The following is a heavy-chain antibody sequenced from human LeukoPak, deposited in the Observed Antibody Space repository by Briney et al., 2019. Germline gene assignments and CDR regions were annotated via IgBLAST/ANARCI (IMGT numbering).Heavy chain of an antibody. CDR1: GFTFSSYA. D-gene: IGHD6-13*01. CDR2: ISGSGSST. Sequence: GGSLRLSCAASGFTFSSYAMSWARQAPGKGLEWVSAISGSGSSTYSADSVKGRFTISRDNSKNTLHLQMNSLRGEDTAVYYCAKAVAAGGYHFYGMDVWGQGTTVTVSS. V-gene: IGHV3-23*01. CDR3: AKAVAAGGYHFYGMDV. J-gene: IGHJ6*02.